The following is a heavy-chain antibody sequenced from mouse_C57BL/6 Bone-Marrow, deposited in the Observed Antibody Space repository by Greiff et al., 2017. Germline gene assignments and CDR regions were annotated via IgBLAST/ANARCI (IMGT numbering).Heavy chain of an antibody. D-gene: IGHD1-1*01. CDR2: ISSDSSTI. Sequence: EVMLVESGGGLVKPGGSLQLSCAASGFTFSDYGMHWVRQAPETGLEWVAYISSDSSTIYYADTVKGRFTISRDNAKNTLFLQMTSLRSEDTAMYYCARPDMTTVVGGYAMDYWGQGTSVTVSS. V-gene: IGHV5-17*01. CDR3: ARPDMTTVVGGYAMDY. CDR1: GFTFSDYG. J-gene: IGHJ4*01.